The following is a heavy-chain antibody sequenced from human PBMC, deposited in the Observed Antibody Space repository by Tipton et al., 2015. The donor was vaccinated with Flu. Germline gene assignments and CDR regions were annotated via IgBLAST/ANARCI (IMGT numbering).Heavy chain of an antibody. D-gene: IGHD4-23*01. Sequence: LRLSCTVSGGSISSSSYYWSWIRQPAGKGLEWIGRIFTIGGTNYNPSLQSRVTMSVDTSKNQFSLKLSSVTAADTAVYYCATEYRGGGNRYYFDYWGQGALVTVSS. CDR2: IFTIGGT. J-gene: IGHJ4*02. CDR1: GGSISSSSYY. CDR3: ATEYRGGGNRYYFDY. V-gene: IGHV4-61*02.